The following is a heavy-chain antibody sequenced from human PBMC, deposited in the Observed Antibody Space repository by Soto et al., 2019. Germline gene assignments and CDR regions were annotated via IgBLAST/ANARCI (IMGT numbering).Heavy chain of an antibody. J-gene: IGHJ4*02. CDR1: GFTFSSYA. Sequence: EVQLLDTGGGLVQPGGSLRLSCAASGFTFSSYAMNWVRQAPGKGLEWVSTITGSGGSTYYADSVKGRFTITRDNSKNTLYRQMNSLRAEDTATYYCAIDIKVFGGVMGFGCWGQGTLVTVSS. CDR2: ITGSGGST. V-gene: IGHV3-23*01. D-gene: IGHD3-3*01. CDR3: AIDIKVFGGVMGFGC.